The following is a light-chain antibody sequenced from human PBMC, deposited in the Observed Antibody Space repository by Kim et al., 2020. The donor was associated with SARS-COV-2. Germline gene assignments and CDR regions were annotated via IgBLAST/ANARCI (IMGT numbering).Light chain of an antibody. CDR3: NSRDSSGTVV. Sequence: ALGRPVRITCQGDGLRSYYASWYQQKPGQAPVLVIYGKNNRPSGIPDRFSGSSSGNTASLTITGAQAEDEADYYCNSRDSSGTVVFGGGTQLTVL. V-gene: IGLV3-19*01. J-gene: IGLJ2*01. CDR2: GKN. CDR1: GLRSYY.